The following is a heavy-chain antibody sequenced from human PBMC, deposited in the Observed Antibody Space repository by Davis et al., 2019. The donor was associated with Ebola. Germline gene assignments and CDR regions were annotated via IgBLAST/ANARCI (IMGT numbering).Heavy chain of an antibody. D-gene: IGHD2-8*01. Sequence: ASVKVSCKASGYTFTSYYMHWVRQAPGQGLEWMGIINPNSGNTDYAQKFQGRVTITRDTSATPAYMELSSLRSEDTAVYYCRIVLMVYAAEQNFDYWGPGTLVTVSS. CDR1: GYTFTSYY. CDR3: RIVLMVYAAEQNFDY. J-gene: IGHJ4*01. CDR2: INPNSGNT. V-gene: IGHV1-46*01.